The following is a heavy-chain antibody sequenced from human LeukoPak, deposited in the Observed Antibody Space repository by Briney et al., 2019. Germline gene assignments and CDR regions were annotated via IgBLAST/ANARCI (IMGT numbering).Heavy chain of an antibody. CDR2: ISGDGGST. J-gene: IGHJ4*02. V-gene: IGHV3-43*02. CDR1: GFTFDDYA. D-gene: IGHD3-22*01. CDR3: AKDWGYYYDSSGYFDY. Sequence: GGSLRLSCAASGFTFDDYAMHWVRQAPGKGLEWVSLISGDGGSTYYVGSVEGRFTISRDNSKNSLYLQMNSLRTEDTALYYCAKDWGYYYDSSGYFDYWGQGTLVTVSS.